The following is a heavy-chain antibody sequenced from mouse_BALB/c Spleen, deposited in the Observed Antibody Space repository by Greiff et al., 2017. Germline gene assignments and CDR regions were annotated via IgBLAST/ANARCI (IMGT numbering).Heavy chain of an antibody. CDR3: TREDGNYDYAMDY. CDR1: GFTFSSYT. Sequence: VMLVESGGGLVKPGGSLKLSCAASGFTFSSYTMSWVRQTPEKRLEWVATISSGGSYTYYPDSVKGRFTISRDNAKNTLYLQMSSLKSEDTAMYYCTREDGNYDYAMDYWGQGTSVTVSS. D-gene: IGHD2-1*01. J-gene: IGHJ4*01. CDR2: ISSGGSYT. V-gene: IGHV5-6-4*01.